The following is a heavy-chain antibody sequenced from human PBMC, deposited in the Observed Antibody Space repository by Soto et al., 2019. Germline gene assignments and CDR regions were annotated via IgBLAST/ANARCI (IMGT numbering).Heavy chain of an antibody. V-gene: IGHV4-59*12. Sequence: SETLSLTCTVSGGSISSYYWSWIRQPPGKGLEWIGYIYYSGSTNYNPSLKSRVTISLDTSKNQFSLKVNSVTAADTAVYYCVRDRGTTLRMDVWGQGTTVTVSS. CDR1: GGSISSYY. J-gene: IGHJ6*02. CDR2: IYYSGST. CDR3: VRDRGTTLRMDV. D-gene: IGHD3-10*01.